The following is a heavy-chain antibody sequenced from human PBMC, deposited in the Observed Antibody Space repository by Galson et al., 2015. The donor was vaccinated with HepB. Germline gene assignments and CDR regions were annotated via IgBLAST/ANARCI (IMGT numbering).Heavy chain of an antibody. V-gene: IGHV3-23*01. CDR2: ISGSGIST. J-gene: IGHJ4*02. CDR3: AKDCHSGSFFRGVLGYFDY. Sequence: SLRLSCAASGFIFTNYAMTWVRQAPGKGPEWVSVISGSGISTYYADSVKGRFTISRDNSKNTLYLQMNSLRAEDTALYYCAKDCHSGSFFRGVLGYFDYWGQGILVTVSS. CDR1: GFIFTNYA. D-gene: IGHD1-26*01.